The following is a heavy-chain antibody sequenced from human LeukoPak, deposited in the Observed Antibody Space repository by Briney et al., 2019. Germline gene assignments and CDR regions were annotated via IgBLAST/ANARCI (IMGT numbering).Heavy chain of an antibody. CDR2: TGGSGGST. V-gene: IGHV3-23*01. CDR1: GFTFSSYA. CDR3: AKYDSSGYFSGMDV. D-gene: IGHD3-22*01. Sequence: GGSLRLSCAASGFTFSSYAMSWVRQAPGKGLEWVSATGGSGGSTYYADSVKGRFTISRDNSKNTLYLQMNSLRAEDTAVYYCAKYDSSGYFSGMDVWGQGTTVTVSS. J-gene: IGHJ6*02.